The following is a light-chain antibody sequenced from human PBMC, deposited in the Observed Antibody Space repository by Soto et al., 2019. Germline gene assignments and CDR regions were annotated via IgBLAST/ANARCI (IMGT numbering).Light chain of an antibody. CDR3: QQRSNWPPYT. CDR2: DAS. CDR1: QSVSSY. J-gene: IGKJ2*01. V-gene: IGKV3-11*01. Sequence: EIVLTQSPATLSLSPGERATLSCRASQSVSSYLAWYQQKPGQAPRLLIYDASNRATGIPARFSGSGSGTDLPLTICSLGPEDFAVYYCQQRSNWPPYTFGQGTKLEI.